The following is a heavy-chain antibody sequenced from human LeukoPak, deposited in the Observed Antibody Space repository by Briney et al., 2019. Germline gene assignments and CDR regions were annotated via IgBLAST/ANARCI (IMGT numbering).Heavy chain of an antibody. Sequence: SVKVPCKASGYTFTSYGISWVRQAPGQGLEWMGGIIPIFGTANYAQKFQGRVTITADESTSTAYMELSSLRSEDTAVYYCARAEVVPAAIVGHDAFDIWGQGTMVTVSS. CDR2: IIPIFGTA. CDR1: GYTFTSYG. D-gene: IGHD2-2*01. V-gene: IGHV1-69*13. CDR3: ARAEVVPAAIVGHDAFDI. J-gene: IGHJ3*02.